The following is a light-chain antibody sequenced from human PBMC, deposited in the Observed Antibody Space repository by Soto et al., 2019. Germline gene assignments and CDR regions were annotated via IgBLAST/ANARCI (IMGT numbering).Light chain of an antibody. Sequence: QSALTQPASVSGSPGQSITISCTGTSSDVGGYNYVSWYQQHPGKAPKLMIYDVSNRPSGVSNRFSGSKSGNTASLTISGVQGEGEADYYCSSYTSSSTVVFGGGTKLTVL. J-gene: IGLJ2*01. V-gene: IGLV2-14*01. CDR2: DVS. CDR1: SSDVGGYNY. CDR3: SSYTSSSTVV.